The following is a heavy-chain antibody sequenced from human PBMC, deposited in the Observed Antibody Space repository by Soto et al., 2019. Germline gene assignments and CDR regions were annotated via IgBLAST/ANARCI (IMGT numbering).Heavy chain of an antibody. V-gene: IGHV3-15*01. Sequence: EVQLVESGGGLVKPGGSLRLSCAVSGITFTKAWMSWFRQAPGKGLEWVGRIKSKTDGGTPDYAAPVKGRFTISRDDSKNTLFLQMNSLKTEDTAVYYCSTEAYSSNDIWYRASLWGQGTLVTVSS. D-gene: IGHD2-8*01. CDR2: IKSKTDGGTP. CDR3: STEAYSSNDIWYRASL. CDR1: GITFTKAW. J-gene: IGHJ4*02.